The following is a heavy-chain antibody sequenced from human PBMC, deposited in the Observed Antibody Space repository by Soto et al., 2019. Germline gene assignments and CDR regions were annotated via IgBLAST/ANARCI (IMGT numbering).Heavy chain of an antibody. D-gene: IGHD4-17*01. CDR2: IHSTRSP. V-gene: IGHV4-4*07. CDR1: GDSVSKYY. Sequence: LSLTCTVSGDSVSKYYWNWIRQPAGKGLEWIGRIHSTRSPNYNPSLKSRVTMSVDTSKNQFSLRLNLTSVTAADTAVYYCARSPAYSDYANLDTWGQGTLVTVSS. CDR3: ARSPAYSDYANLDT. J-gene: IGHJ5*02.